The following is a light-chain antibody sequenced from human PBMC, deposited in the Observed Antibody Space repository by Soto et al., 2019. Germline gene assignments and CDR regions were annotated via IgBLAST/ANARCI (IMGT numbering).Light chain of an antibody. Sequence: DIQMTQYPSGLSAYVGNGVTMTCRASQSISRWLAWYQQKPGKAPQALIYDASSLESGVPSRFSGNGSGTEFTLTISSLQPDDFATYYCQQYNTYSTFGQGTRLEI. J-gene: IGKJ5*01. V-gene: IGKV1-5*01. CDR2: DAS. CDR3: QQYNTYST. CDR1: QSISRW.